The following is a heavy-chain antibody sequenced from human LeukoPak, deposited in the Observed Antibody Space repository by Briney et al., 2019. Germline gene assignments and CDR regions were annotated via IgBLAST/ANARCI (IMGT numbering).Heavy chain of an antibody. CDR2: ISYDGSNK. Sequence: PGGSLRLSCAASGFTFSSYAMHWVRQAPGKGLEWVAVISYDGSNKYYADSVKGRFTIPRDNSKNTLYLQMNSLRAEDTAVYYCARDLTHIVVVPAATDAVYWGQGTLVTVSS. CDR3: ARDLTHIVVVPAATDAVY. CDR1: GFTFSSYA. J-gene: IGHJ4*02. D-gene: IGHD2-2*01. V-gene: IGHV3-30-3*01.